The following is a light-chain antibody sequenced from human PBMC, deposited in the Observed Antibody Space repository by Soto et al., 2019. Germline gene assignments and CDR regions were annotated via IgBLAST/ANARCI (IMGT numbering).Light chain of an antibody. J-gene: IGLJ3*02. CDR3: SSYTASGTPV. CDR1: SSDVGGYNY. V-gene: IGLV2-14*01. Sequence: QSVLTQPASVSGSPGQSITISCTGTSSDVGGYNYLSWYQQHPGKAPKVMIYEVSNRPSGVSNRFSGSKSGNTASLTISGLQDEDEDEYFCSSYTASGTPVFGGGTKLTVL. CDR2: EVS.